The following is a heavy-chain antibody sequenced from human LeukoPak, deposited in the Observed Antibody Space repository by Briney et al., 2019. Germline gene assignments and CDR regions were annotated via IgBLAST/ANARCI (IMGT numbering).Heavy chain of an antibody. CDR2: ISAYNGNT. CDR1: GYTFTSCG. V-gene: IGHV1-18*01. J-gene: IGHJ4*02. D-gene: IGHD3-22*01. Sequence: ASVKVSCKASGYTFTSCGISWVRQAPGQGLEWMGWISAYNGNTNYAQKLQGRVTMTTDTSTSTAYMELRSLRSDDTAVYYCARGYYDSSGYSGFDYWGQGTLVTVSS. CDR3: ARGYYDSSGYSGFDY.